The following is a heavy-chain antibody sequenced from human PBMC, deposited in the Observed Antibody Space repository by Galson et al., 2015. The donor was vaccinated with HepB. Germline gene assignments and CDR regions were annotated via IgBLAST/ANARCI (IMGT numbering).Heavy chain of an antibody. CDR1: GFTFSSYW. V-gene: IGHV3-7*03. CDR3: ARDGPGHSGYDQEAQEGPYYFDY. D-gene: IGHD5-12*01. J-gene: IGHJ4*02. CDR2: IKQDGSEK. Sequence: SLRLSCAASGFTFSSYWMSWVRQAPGKGLEWVANIKQDGSEKYYVDSVKGRFTISRDNAKNSLYLQMNSLRAEDTAVYYCARDGPGHSGYDQEAQEGPYYFDYWGQGTLVTVSS.